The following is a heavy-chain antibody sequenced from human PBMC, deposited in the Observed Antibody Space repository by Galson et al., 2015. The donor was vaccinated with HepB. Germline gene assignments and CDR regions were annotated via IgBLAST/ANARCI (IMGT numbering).Heavy chain of an antibody. V-gene: IGHV3-33*08. Sequence: SLRLSCAASGFTFSSYGMHWVRQAPGKGLEWVAVIWYDGSNKYYADSVKGRFTISRDNSKNTLYLQMNSLRAEDTAVYYCARSLDYYYMDVWGKGTTVTVSS. J-gene: IGHJ6*03. CDR3: ARSLDYYYMDV. D-gene: IGHD3-16*01. CDR2: IWYDGSNK. CDR1: GFTFSSYG.